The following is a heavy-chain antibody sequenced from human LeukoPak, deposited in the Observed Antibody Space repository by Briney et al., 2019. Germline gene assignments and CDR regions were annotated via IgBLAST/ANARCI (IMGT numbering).Heavy chain of an antibody. CDR2: FYYSGRT. CDR1: GGSISSNSYY. D-gene: IGHD6-13*01. CDR3: ARGPGIAAAGT. J-gene: IGHJ4*02. Sequence: SETLSLTCSVSGGSISSNSYYWGWIRQPPGKGLEWIGSFYYSGRTYYNPSLKSRVTISVDTSKNQFFLKLSSVTAADTAVYYCARGPGIAAAGTWGQGTLVTVSS. V-gene: IGHV4-39*07.